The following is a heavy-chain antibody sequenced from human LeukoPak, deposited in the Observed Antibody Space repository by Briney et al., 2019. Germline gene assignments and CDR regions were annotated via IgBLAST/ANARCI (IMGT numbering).Heavy chain of an antibody. J-gene: IGHJ4*02. V-gene: IGHV1-24*01. D-gene: IGHD2-2*01. Sequence: GASVKVSCTVSGYTLTELSMHWVRQAPGKGLEWMGGFDPEDGETIYAQKFQGRVTMTEDTSTDTAYMELSSLRSEDTAVYYCATLVVPAAPPPFDYWGQGTLVTVSS. CDR3: ATLVVPAAPPPFDY. CDR1: GYTLTELS. CDR2: FDPEDGET.